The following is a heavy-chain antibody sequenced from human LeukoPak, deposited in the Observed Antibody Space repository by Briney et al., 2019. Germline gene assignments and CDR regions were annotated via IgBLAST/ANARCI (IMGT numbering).Heavy chain of an antibody. CDR1: GLTLSNVW. D-gene: IGHD3-22*01. CDR3: SQGSGQYYDY. Sequence: GGSLRLSCAVSGLTLSNVWMNWVRQAPGKGLEWVGRNKSETAGGTTDFAAPVKGRFTISRDDSKNTLYLQMNSLTSEDTAVYYCSQGSGQYYDYWGQGTLVTVSS. CDR2: NKSETAGGTT. V-gene: IGHV3-15*07. J-gene: IGHJ4*02.